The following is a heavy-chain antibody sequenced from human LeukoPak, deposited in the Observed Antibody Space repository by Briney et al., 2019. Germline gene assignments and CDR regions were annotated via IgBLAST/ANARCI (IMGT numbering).Heavy chain of an antibody. D-gene: IGHD1-7*01. CDR2: IRSKAYGGTT. CDR1: GFTFGDYA. V-gene: IGHV3-49*04. Sequence: GGSLRLSCTASGFTFGDYAMSWVRQAPGKGLEWVGFIRSKAYGGTTEYAASVKGRFTISRDDSKSIAYLQMNSLKTEDTAVYYCTRVARITGTTWGVPFLDYWGQGTLVTVSS. J-gene: IGHJ4*02. CDR3: TRVARITGTTWGVPFLDY.